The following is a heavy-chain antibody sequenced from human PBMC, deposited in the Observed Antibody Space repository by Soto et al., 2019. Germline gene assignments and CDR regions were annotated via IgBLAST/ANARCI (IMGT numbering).Heavy chain of an antibody. CDR2: ISYDGSNK. CDR3: AKDRRYSGSYYDY. CDR1: GYTLSSYG. J-gene: IGHJ4*02. Sequence: QVQLVESGGGVVQPGRSLRLSCAASGYTLSSYGMHWVRQAPGKGLEWVAVISYDGSNKYYADSVKGRFTISRDNSKKTLYLQMNSLRAEDTAVYYCAKDRRYSGSYYDYWGQGTLVTVSS. V-gene: IGHV3-30*18. D-gene: IGHD1-26*01.